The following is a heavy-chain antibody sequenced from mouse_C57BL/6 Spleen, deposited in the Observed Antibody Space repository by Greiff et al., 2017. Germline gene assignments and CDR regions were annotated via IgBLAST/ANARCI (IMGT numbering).Heavy chain of an antibody. CDR2: IDPEDGET. CDR3: ARVTTVVADY. Sequence: EVQLQQSGAELVKPGASVKLSCTASGFNIKDYYMHWVKQRTEQGLEWIGRIDPEDGETQYAPKFQGKATITADPSSNTAYLQLSSLTSEDTAVYYCARVTTVVADYWGQGTTRTVSS. CDR1: GFNIKDYY. V-gene: IGHV14-2*01. D-gene: IGHD1-1*01. J-gene: IGHJ2*01.